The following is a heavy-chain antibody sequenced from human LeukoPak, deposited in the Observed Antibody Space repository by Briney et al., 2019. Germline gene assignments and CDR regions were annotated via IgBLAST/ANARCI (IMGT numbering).Heavy chain of an antibody. CDR3: ASYVLGDAFDI. CDR2: IWYDGSNK. CDR1: GFTFSSYG. Sequence: GGSLRLSYAASGFTFSSYGMHWVRQAPGKGLEWVAVIWYDGSNKYYADSVKGRFTISRDNSKNTLYLQMNSLRAEDTAVYYCASYVLGDAFDIWGQGTMVTVSS. J-gene: IGHJ3*02. V-gene: IGHV3-33*01. D-gene: IGHD3-3*02.